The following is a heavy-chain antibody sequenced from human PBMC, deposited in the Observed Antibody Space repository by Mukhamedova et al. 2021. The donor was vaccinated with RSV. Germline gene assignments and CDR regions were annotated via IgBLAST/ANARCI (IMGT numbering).Heavy chain of an antibody. CDR3: AKAQSSGWSLPLYY. CDR2: ISYDGSNK. D-gene: IGHD6-19*01. J-gene: IGHJ4*02. V-gene: IGHV3-30*18. Sequence: VRQAPGKGLEWVAVISYDGSNKYYADSVKGRFTISRDNSKNTLYLQMNILRDEDTAVYYCAKAQSSGWSLPLYYWGQGTPFTVS.